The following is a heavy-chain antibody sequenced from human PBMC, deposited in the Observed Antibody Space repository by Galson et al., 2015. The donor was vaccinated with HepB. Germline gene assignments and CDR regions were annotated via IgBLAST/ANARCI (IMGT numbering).Heavy chain of an antibody. V-gene: IGHV3-33*01. CDR3: ARAPRARGPFDI. CDR1: GFTFSSYG. J-gene: IGHJ3*02. Sequence: SLRLSCAASGFTFSSYGMHWVRQAPGKGPEWVAVIWYDGSNKYYADSVKGRFTISRDNSKNSLYLQMNSLRAEGTAVYYCARAPRARGPFDIWGQGTMVTVSS. CDR2: IWYDGSNK.